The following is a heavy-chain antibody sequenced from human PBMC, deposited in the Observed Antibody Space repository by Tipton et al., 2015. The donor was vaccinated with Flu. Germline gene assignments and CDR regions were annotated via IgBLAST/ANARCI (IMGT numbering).Heavy chain of an antibody. D-gene: IGHD1-1*01. CDR1: GGSMSTTIYY. CDR2: IYYSGTT. Sequence: TLSLTCTVSGGSMSTTIYYWGWVRQPPGKGLEWIGSIYYSGTTYYNPSLKSRVTISIDASKNQFSLDLTSLTAADTAVYYCARDLWNDRRAYYYYGVDVWGQGTTVTVPS. J-gene: IGHJ6*02. V-gene: IGHV4-39*07. CDR3: ARDLWNDRRAYYYYGVDV.